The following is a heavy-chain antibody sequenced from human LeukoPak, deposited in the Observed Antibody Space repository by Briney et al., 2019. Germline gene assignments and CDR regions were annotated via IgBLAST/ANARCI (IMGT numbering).Heavy chain of an antibody. CDR1: GGSFSSNF. V-gene: IGHV4-34*01. CDR2: ISQSGNT. Sequence: PSETLSLTCAVSGGSFSSNFWNWIRQSPGKGLEWIGEISQSGNTNYNPSLKSRVTISVDTSRNQFSLKVRSVTAADTAVYYCAREAGRRGGLDYWGQGTLVTVSS. CDR3: AREAGRRGGLDY. D-gene: IGHD6-6*01. J-gene: IGHJ4*01.